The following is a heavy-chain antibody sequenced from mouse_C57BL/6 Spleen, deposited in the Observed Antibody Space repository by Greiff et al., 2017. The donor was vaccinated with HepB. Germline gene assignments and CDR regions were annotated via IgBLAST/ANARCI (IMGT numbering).Heavy chain of an antibody. CDR2: IYPGDGDT. J-gene: IGHJ4*01. CDR3: AREDDGYYWGTFYAMDY. D-gene: IGHD2-3*01. V-gene: IGHV1-80*01. CDR1: GYAFSSYW. Sequence: QVQLQQSGAELVKPGASVKISCKASGYAFSSYWMNWVKQRPGKGLEWIGQIYPGDGDTNYNGKFKGKATLTADKSSSTAYMQLSSLTSEDSAVYFCAREDDGYYWGTFYAMDYWGQGTSVTVSS.